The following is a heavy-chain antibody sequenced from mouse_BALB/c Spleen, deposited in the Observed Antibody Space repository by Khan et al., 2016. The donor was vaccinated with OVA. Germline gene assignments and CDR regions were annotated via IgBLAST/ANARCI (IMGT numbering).Heavy chain of an antibody. CDR2: ISSGSSTI. CDR1: GFTLSGFG. V-gene: IGHV5-17*02. D-gene: IGHD1-1*01. Sequence: EVQLVEAGGGLVQPGGSRKLSCVASGFTLSGFGMHWVRQVPETGLEWVAYISSGSSTIYYADTLKGRFTISRDNPQKTRFLQMTRPRSEEPAMYYCARSDCYGVAYWGQGTLVTVSA. CDR3: ARSDCYGVAY. J-gene: IGHJ3*01.